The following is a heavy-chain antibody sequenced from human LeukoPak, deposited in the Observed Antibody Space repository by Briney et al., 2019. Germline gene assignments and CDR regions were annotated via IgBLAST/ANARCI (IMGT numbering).Heavy chain of an antibody. J-gene: IGHJ4*02. CDR1: GGSISSYY. CDR2: IYYSGST. Sequence: PSETLSLTCTVSGGSISSYYWSWIRQPPGKGLEWIGYIYYSGSTNYNPSLKSRVTISVDTSKNQFSLKLSSVTAADTAVYYCAGSGYYTHFDYWGQGTLVTVSS. D-gene: IGHD3-3*01. V-gene: IGHV4-59*01. CDR3: AGSGYYTHFDY.